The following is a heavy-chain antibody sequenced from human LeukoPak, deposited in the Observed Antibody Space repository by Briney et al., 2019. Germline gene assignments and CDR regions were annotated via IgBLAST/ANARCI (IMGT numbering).Heavy chain of an antibody. Sequence: GGSLRLSCAASGFTFSGSAMHWVRQASGKGLEWVGRIRSKANSYATAYAASVKGRFTISRDDSKNTAYLQMNSLKTEDTAVYFCAQDIPIEQVPGLGPGYWGQGTLVTVSS. J-gene: IGHJ4*02. CDR1: GFTFSGSA. CDR2: IRSKANSYAT. D-gene: IGHD2-15*01. V-gene: IGHV3-73*01. CDR3: AQDIPIEQVPGLGPGY.